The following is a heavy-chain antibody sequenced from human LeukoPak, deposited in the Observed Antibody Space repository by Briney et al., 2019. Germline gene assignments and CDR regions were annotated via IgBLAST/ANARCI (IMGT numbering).Heavy chain of an antibody. CDR1: GFTLSSYS. CDR3: AREPNFDDHAFDY. Sequence: GGSLRLSCAASGFTLSSYSMNWVRQAPGKGLEWVSYINSRSSSIDYAGSVKGRFTISRDNAKNSLYLQISSLRAEDSAIYYCAREPNFDDHAFDYWSQGTLVTVSS. CDR2: INSRSSSI. V-gene: IGHV3-48*01. D-gene: IGHD3-9*01. J-gene: IGHJ4*02.